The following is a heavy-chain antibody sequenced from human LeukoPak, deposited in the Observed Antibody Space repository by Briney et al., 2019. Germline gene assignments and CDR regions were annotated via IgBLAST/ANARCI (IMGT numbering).Heavy chain of an antibody. CDR2: ISYDGSNK. Sequence: GRSLGLSCAASGFTFSSYAMHWVRQAPGKGLEWVAVISYDGSNKYYADSVKGRFTISRDNSKNTLYLQMNSLRAEDTAVYYCARGSDYYDSSGYFDYWGQGTLVTVSS. CDR3: ARGSDYYDSSGYFDY. J-gene: IGHJ4*02. CDR1: GFTFSSYA. D-gene: IGHD3-22*01. V-gene: IGHV3-30*01.